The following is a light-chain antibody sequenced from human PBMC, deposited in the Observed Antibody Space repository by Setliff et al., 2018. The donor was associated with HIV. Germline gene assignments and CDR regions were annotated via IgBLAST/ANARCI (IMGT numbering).Light chain of an antibody. Sequence: QSALTQPASVSGSPGQSITISCTGTSSGVGGYNSVSWYQQHPGKAPKLMIYEVSNRPSGVSNRFSGSKSGNTASLTIPGLQAEDEADYYCSSYTSSNTLVFGTGTKVTVL. CDR3: SSYTSSNTLV. J-gene: IGLJ1*01. V-gene: IGLV2-14*01. CDR2: EVS. CDR1: SSGVGGYNS.